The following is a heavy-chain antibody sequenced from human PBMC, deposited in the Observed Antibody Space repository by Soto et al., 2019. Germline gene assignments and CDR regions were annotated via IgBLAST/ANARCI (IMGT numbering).Heavy chain of an antibody. CDR1: GGTFSSYT. CDR3: ARGSLSRYDSSGYYPYYFDY. V-gene: IGHV1-69*02. D-gene: IGHD3-22*01. J-gene: IGHJ4*02. Sequence: QVQLVQSGAEVKKPGSSVKVSCKASGGTFSSYTISWVRQAPGQGLEWMGRIIPILGIANYAQKFQGRVTTNADKSTSAAYMELSSLRSEDTAVYYWARGSLSRYDSSGYYPYYFDYWGQGTLVTVSS. CDR2: IIPILGIA.